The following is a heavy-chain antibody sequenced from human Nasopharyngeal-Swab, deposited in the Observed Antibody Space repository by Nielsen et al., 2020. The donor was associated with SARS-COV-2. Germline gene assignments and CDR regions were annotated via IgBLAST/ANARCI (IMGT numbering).Heavy chain of an antibody. CDR1: GFTFSSYG. CDR3: AGDGPSGYCTNGVCYSYYMDV. V-gene: IGHV3-33*01. J-gene: IGHJ6*03. D-gene: IGHD2-8*01. Sequence: GGSLRLSCAASGFTFSSYGMHWVRQAPGKGLEWVAVIWYEGSNKYYADSVKGRFTISRDNPKNTLYLQMNSLRAEDTAVYYCAGDGPSGYCTNGVCYSYYMDVWGKGTTVTVSS. CDR2: IWYEGSNK.